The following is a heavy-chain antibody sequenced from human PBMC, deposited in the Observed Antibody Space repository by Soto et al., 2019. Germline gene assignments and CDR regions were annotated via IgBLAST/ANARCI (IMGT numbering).Heavy chain of an antibody. Sequence: EVQLLESGGGLVQPGGSLRLSCAASGFTFKNFAVSWVRQAPGKGMEWVSAIGGSGSSANYADSVKGRFTVSRDDSKSTLYHQMGGLRVDDTALYYCAKDAVAYNGEWDWFDLWGQGTLVTVSS. CDR2: IGGSGSSA. V-gene: IGHV3-23*01. D-gene: IGHD3-10*01. CDR1: GFTFKNFA. CDR3: AKDAVAYNGEWDWFDL. J-gene: IGHJ5*02.